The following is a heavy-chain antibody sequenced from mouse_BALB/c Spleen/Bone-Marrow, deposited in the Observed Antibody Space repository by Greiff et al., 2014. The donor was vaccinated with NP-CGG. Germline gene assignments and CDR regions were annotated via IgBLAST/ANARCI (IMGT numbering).Heavy chain of an antibody. Sequence: EVPLVESGGGLVQPGGSLKLSCVASGFTFSSYGMSWVRQTPDKRLELVATINNNGGSTYYPDSVKGQFTISRDNAKNTLYLQMSSLKSEDTAMYYCARVYGWYFDVWGAGTTVTVSS. CDR3: ARVYGWYFDV. V-gene: IGHV5-6-3*01. J-gene: IGHJ1*01. CDR1: GFTFSSYG. D-gene: IGHD1-1*01. CDR2: INNNGGST.